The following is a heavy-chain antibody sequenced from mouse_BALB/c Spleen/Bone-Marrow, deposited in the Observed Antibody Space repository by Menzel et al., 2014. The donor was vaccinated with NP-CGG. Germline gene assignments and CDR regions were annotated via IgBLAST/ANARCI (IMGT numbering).Heavy chain of an antibody. Sequence: QVQLKESGAELPKPGPSVKMSCKPSGYTFTDTWIHWINQRPGQGLEWIGYINPSTGYAEYNQNFKDKATLTVDKSSSTAYMQLSSLTSEDSAVYYCARDYWGQGTTLTVSS. V-gene: IGHV1-7*01. J-gene: IGHJ2*01. CDR2: INPSTGYA. CDR1: GYTFTDTW. CDR3: ARDY.